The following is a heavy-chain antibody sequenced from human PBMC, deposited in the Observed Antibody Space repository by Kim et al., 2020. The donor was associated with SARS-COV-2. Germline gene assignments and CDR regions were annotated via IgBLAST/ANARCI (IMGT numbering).Heavy chain of an antibody. J-gene: IGHJ4*02. CDR2: IWYDGSNK. CDR3: ARDVGRGGYSPVGY. Sequence: GGSLRLSCAASGFTFSSYGMHWVRQAPGKGLEWVAVIWYDGSNKYYADSVKGRFTISRDNSKNTLYLQMNSLRAEDTAVYYCARDVGRGGYSPVGYWGQGTLVTVSS. V-gene: IGHV3-33*01. CDR1: GFTFSSYG. D-gene: IGHD5-18*01.